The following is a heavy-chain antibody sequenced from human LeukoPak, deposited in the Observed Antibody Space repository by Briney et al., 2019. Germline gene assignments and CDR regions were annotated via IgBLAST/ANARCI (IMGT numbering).Heavy chain of an antibody. Sequence: GGSLRLSCVVSGFTFSSHWMHWVRQAPGKGPVWVSRISPDGTVRGYADSVKGRFTTSRDNAKNTLYLQMNNVRAEDTAVFYCVRDRSTFTLFDSWGQGTLVTVSS. CDR2: ISPDGTVR. V-gene: IGHV3-74*01. J-gene: IGHJ4*02. CDR3: VRDRSTFTLFDS. CDR1: GFTFSSHW.